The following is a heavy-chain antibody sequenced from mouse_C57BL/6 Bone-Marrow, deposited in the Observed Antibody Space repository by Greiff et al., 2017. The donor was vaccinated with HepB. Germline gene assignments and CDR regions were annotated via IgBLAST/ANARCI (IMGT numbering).Heavy chain of an antibody. J-gene: IGHJ2*01. V-gene: IGHV5-12*01. CDR2: ISNGGGST. Sequence: EVMLVESGGGLVQPGGSLKLSCAASGFTFSDYYMYWVRQTPEKRLEWVAYISNGGGSTYYPDTVKGRFTISRDNAKNTLYLQMSRLKSEDTAMYYCARRGGYYPFDYWGQGTTLTVSS. D-gene: IGHD2-3*01. CDR1: GFTFSDYY. CDR3: ARRGGYYPFDY.